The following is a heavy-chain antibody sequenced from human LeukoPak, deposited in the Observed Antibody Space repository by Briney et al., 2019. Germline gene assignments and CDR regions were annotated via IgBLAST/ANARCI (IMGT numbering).Heavy chain of an antibody. V-gene: IGHV5-51*01. CDR2: IYPGDSDT. CDR3: ARSYSSSWAGFDP. J-gene: IGHJ5*02. CDR1: GYSFSSYW. D-gene: IGHD6-13*01. Sequence: GESLKISCKGSGYSFSSYWIGWVRQMPGKGLEWMGIIYPGDSDTRYSPSFQGQVTISADKSISTAYLQWSSLKASDTAMYYCARSYSSSWAGFDPWGQGTLVTVSS.